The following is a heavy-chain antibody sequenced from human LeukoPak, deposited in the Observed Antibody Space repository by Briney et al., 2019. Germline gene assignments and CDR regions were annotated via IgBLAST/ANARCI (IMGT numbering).Heavy chain of an antibody. J-gene: IGHJ4*02. CDR1: GFSFDDHA. Sequence: GRSLRLSCEASGFSFDDHAMHWVRQAPGKGLEWVSGLTWNSLYLAYADSVKGRFTISRDNAKNSLYLHMNSLRIEDTAQYYCVNTVGDRAFDSWGQGTLVTVSS. CDR3: VNTVGDRAFDS. V-gene: IGHV3-9*01. D-gene: IGHD3-16*01. CDR2: LTWNSLYL.